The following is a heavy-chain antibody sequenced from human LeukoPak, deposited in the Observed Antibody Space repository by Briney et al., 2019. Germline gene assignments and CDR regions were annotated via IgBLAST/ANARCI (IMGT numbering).Heavy chain of an antibody. D-gene: IGHD3-22*01. J-gene: IGHJ4*02. V-gene: IGHV1-18*01. CDR2: ISAYDGNT. CDR1: GYTFTSYG. CDR3: ARDRAYDSSGYDFDY. Sequence: ASVKVSCKASGYTFTSYGISWVRQAPGQGLEWMGWISAYDGNTNYAQKLQGRVTMTTDTSTSTAYMELRSLRSDDTAVYYCARDRAYDSSGYDFDYWGQGTLVTVSS.